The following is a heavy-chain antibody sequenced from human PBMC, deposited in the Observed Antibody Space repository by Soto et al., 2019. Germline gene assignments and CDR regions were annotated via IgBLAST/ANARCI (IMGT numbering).Heavy chain of an antibody. D-gene: IGHD3-22*01. V-gene: IGHV5-51*01. CDR1: GFSFSSYW. Sequence: GESLKISCKGSGFSFSSYWIGWVRQMPGKGLEWMGIIYPGDSDTRYSPSFQGQVTISVDKSVSTAYLQWSSLKASDTAMYYCARRGAYHYDSSGYSAGFWGQGTLVTVSS. CDR3: ARRGAYHYDSSGYSAGF. J-gene: IGHJ4*02. CDR2: IYPGDSDT.